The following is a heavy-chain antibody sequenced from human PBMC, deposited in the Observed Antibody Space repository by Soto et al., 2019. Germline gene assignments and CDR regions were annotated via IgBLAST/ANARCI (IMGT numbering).Heavy chain of an antibody. Sequence: QVQLQESGPGLVKPSETLSLTCTVSGGSISSYYWSWIRQPPGKGLEWIGYIYYSGSIYYNPSLKSRVTISVDTSKNQFSLKLSSVTAADTAVYYCARHLYGSGERFDPWGQGTLVTVSS. J-gene: IGHJ5*02. D-gene: IGHD3-10*01. CDR3: ARHLYGSGERFDP. V-gene: IGHV4-59*08. CDR2: IYYSGSI. CDR1: GGSISSYY.